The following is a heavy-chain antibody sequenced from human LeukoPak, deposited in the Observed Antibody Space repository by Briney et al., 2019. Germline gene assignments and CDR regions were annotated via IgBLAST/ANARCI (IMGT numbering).Heavy chain of an antibody. D-gene: IGHD4-17*01. J-gene: IGHJ4*02. Sequence: SQTLSLTCTVSGGSISSSIYSWNWIRQPAGKGPEWIGRISTSGSTNYNPSLMSRVTISVDTSKNQFSLKLSSVTAADTAVYYCARHGGTRVTLVQVYYFDYWGQGTLVTVSS. CDR2: ISTSGST. CDR1: GGSISSSIYS. CDR3: ARHGGTRVTLVQVYYFDY. V-gene: IGHV4-61*02.